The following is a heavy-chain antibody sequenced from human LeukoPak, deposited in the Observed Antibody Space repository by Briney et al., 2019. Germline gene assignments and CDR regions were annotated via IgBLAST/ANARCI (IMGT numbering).Heavy chain of an antibody. CDR3: ARDHTDYVWGSYRSYGMDV. CDR2: IYYSGST. J-gene: IGHJ6*02. Sequence: SETLSLTCTVSGGSISSYYWSWIRQPPGKGLEWIGYIYYSGSTNYNPSLKSRATISVDTSKNQFSLKLSSVTAADTAVYYCARDHTDYVWGSYRSYGMDVWGQGTTVTVSS. CDR1: GGSISSYY. D-gene: IGHD3-16*02. V-gene: IGHV4-59*01.